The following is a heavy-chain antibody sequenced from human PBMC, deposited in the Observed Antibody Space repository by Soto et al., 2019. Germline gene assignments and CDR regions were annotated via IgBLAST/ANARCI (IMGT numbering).Heavy chain of an antibody. CDR1: GFTVSSNY. J-gene: IGHJ6*02. CDR2: IDSGGST. D-gene: IGHD6-19*01. CDR3: AREGSSGYYYYYGMDV. Sequence: EVQLVESGGGLIQPGGSLRLSCAASGFTVSSNYMSWVRQAPGEGLEWVSVIDSGGSTYYAASVKGRFTISRDNSKNTLDLQMNSLMAEDTAVYYCAREGSSGYYYYYGMDVWGQGTTVTVSS. V-gene: IGHV3-53*01.